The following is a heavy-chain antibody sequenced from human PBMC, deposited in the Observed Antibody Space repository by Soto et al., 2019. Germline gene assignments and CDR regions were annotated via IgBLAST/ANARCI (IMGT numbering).Heavy chain of an antibody. CDR3: ARVSTYYFDSSGSYTSDY. V-gene: IGHV4-59*01. CDR2: IYYSGST. Sequence: SETLSLTCTVSGDSISPYYWSWIRQPPGKGLEWIGYIYYSGSTNYNPSLKSRVSISVDTSKNQFSLTLKSMTAADTAVYYCARVSTYYFDSSGSYTSDYWGQGTLVTVS. CDR1: GDSISPYY. J-gene: IGHJ4*02. D-gene: IGHD3-22*01.